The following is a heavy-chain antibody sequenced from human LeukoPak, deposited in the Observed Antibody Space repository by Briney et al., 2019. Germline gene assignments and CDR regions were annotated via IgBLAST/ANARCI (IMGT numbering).Heavy chain of an antibody. V-gene: IGHV1-46*01. J-gene: IGHJ4*02. CDR1: GYTFTSYY. CDR2: INPSGGST. D-gene: IGHD2-15*01. CDR3: ARAWCGGSCYWYFDY. Sequence: ASVKVSCKASGYTFTSYYMHWVRQAPGQGLEWMGIINPSGGSTSYAQKFQGRVTMTRDPSTSTVYMELSSLRSEDTAVYYCARAWCGGSCYWYFDYWGQGTLVTVSS.